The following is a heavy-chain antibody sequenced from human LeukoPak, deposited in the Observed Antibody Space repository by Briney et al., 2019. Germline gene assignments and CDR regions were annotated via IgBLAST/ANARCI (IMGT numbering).Heavy chain of an antibody. Sequence: PSETLSLTCTVSGGSISSYYWSWIRQPPGKRLEWIGYIYYSGSTNNNPSLKSRVTISVDTSKNQFSLKLRSVTAADTAVYYCARWTFGVVISYAFDIWGQGTMVTVSS. CDR3: ARWTFGVVISYAFDI. CDR1: GGSISSYY. CDR2: IYYSGST. J-gene: IGHJ3*02. V-gene: IGHV4-59*12. D-gene: IGHD3-3*01.